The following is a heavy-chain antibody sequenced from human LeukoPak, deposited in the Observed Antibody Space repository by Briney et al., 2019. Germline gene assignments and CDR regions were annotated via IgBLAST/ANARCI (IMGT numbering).Heavy chain of an antibody. CDR3: ARHTPNWGPVYYFDY. J-gene: IGHJ4*02. CDR1: GGSISSGGYY. Sequence: PSETLSLTCTVSGGSISSGGYYWSWIRQHPGKGLEWIGYIYYSGSTYYNPSLKSRVTISVDTSKNQFSLKLSSVTAADTAVYYCARHTPNWGPVYYFDYWGQGTLVTVSS. V-gene: IGHV4-31*03. D-gene: IGHD7-27*01. CDR2: IYYSGST.